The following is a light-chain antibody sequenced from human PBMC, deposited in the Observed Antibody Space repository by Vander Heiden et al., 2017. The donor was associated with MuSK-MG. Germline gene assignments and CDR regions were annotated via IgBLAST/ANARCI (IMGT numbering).Light chain of an antibody. Sequence: TYMIQSPSSLSASVGDRVTITCRASQSISSYLNWYQQKPGKAPKLLIYASSSLQSGVPSRFSGSGSGTDFTLTISSLQPEDFATYYCQQSYSTPLTFGGGTKVEIK. J-gene: IGKJ4*01. V-gene: IGKV1-39*01. CDR2: ASS. CDR1: QSISSY. CDR3: QQSYSTPLT.